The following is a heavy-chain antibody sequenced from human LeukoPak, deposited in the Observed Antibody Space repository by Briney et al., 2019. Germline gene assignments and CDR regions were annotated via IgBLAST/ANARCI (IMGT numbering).Heavy chain of an antibody. CDR2: ITSGVGIT. CDR3: AKGDYYDFDY. D-gene: IGHD3-10*01. CDR1: GFTFSSYA. Sequence: GGSLRLSCAASGFTFSSYAMSWVRQAPGKGLEWVSIITSGVGITYYADSVKGRFTISRDNSKNTLYLQMNSLRADDTAVYYCAKGDYYDFDYWGQGTLVTVSS. V-gene: IGHV3-23*01. J-gene: IGHJ4*02.